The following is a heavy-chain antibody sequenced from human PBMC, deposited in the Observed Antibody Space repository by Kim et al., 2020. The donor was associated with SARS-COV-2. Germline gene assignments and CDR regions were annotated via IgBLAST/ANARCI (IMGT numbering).Heavy chain of an antibody. V-gene: IGHV1-2*02. CDR3: ARSWDR. CDR1: GYTFTGYY. CDR2: INPNSCGT. D-gene: IGHD1-26*01. J-gene: IGHJ6*02. Sequence: ASVKVSCKASGYTFTGYYMHWVRQAPGQGLDWMGGINPNSCGTNYAQKFQGMVTMTRSTSLSTAYMDLSRRRSDDTASVYCARSWDRWGHGSTVTVS.